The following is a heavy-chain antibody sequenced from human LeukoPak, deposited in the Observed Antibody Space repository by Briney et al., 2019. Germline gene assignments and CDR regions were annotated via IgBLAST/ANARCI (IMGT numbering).Heavy chain of an antibody. CDR2: FDPDDGET. V-gene: IGHV1-24*01. Sequence: ASVTVSCKVSGYTLTELSMHWVRQAPGKGLEWMGGFDPDDGETIYAQKFQGRLTMTEDTSTYTAYMELGSLESEDTAMYYCSTETSRFFDWSLSYWGQGTLVTVSS. CDR1: GYTLTELS. J-gene: IGHJ4*02. CDR3: STETSRFFDWSLSY. D-gene: IGHD3-9*01.